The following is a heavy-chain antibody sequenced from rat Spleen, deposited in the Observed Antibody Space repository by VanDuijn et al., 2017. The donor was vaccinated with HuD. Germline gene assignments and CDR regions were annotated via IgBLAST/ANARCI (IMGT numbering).Heavy chain of an antibody. CDR2: ISAAGGNS. Sequence: EVQLVESGGGLVQPGRSLKLSCVVSGFTFSNNAMAWVRQAPTKGLEWVASISAAGGNSYYRDSVKGRFTISRDNAKSSLYLQMDSLRSEDTASYYCTTLPYYWGQGVMVTVSS. J-gene: IGHJ2*01. CDR3: TTLPYY. V-gene: IGHV5-25*01. D-gene: IGHD1-4*01. CDR1: GFTFSNNA.